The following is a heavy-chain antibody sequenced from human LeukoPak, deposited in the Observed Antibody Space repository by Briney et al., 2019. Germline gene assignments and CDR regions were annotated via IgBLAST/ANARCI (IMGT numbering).Heavy chain of an antibody. CDR2: IWYDGSNK. CDR1: GFTFSSYG. CDR3: ARDRGGYSYGKPTAYYYYGMDV. J-gene: IGHJ6*02. Sequence: PGRSLRLSCAASGFTFSSYGRHWVRQAPGKGLEWVAVIWYDGSNKYYADSVRGRFTISIDNSKNTLYVQMNSLRAEDTAVYYSARDRGGYSYGKPTAYYYYGMDVWGQGTTVTVSS. D-gene: IGHD5-18*01. V-gene: IGHV3-33*01.